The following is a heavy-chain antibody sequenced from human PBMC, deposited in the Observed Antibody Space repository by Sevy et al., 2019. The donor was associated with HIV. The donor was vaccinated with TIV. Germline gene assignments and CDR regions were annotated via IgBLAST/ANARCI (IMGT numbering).Heavy chain of an antibody. CDR1: GYTFTGYY. J-gene: IGHJ4*02. CDR3: ARARLPGVRGVLGY. CDR2: INPNTGGT. D-gene: IGHD3-10*01. Sequence: ASVKVSCKASGYTFTGYYIHWVRQAPGQGLEWMGWINPNTGGTNFAQKFQGWVTMTRDTSITTAYMELSRLRSDDTAVYYCARARLPGVRGVLGYWGQGTLVTVSS. V-gene: IGHV1-2*04.